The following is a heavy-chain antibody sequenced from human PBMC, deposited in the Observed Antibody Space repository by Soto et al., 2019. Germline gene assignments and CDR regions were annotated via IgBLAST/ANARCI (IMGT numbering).Heavy chain of an antibody. J-gene: IGHJ6*02. CDR2: INHSGST. CDR3: ASAYYYYGMDV. CDR1: GGSFSGYY. V-gene: IGHV4-34*01. Sequence: SETLSLTCAVYGGSFSGYYWSWIRQPPGKGLEWIGEINHSGSTNYNPSLKSRVTISVDTSKNQFSLKLSSVAAADTAVYYCASAYYYYGMDVWGQGTTVTVSS.